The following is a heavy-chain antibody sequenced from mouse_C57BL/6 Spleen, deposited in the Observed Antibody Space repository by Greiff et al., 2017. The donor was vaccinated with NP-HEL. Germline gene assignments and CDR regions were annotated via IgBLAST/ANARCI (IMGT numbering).Heavy chain of an antibody. CDR1: GYTFTSYW. Sequence: QVQLQQSGAELAKPGASVKLSCKASGYTFTSYWMHWVKQRPGQGLEWIGYINPSSGYTKYNQKFKDKATLTADKSSSTAYMQLSSLTYEEYAVNYCARPPTTVEPEDWGKGTTLTVSA. D-gene: IGHD1-1*01. V-gene: IGHV1-7*01. CDR2: INPSSGYT. J-gene: IGHJ2*01. CDR3: ARPPTTVEPED.